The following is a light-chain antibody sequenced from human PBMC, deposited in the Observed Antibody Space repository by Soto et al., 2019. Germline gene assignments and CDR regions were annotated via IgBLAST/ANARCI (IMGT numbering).Light chain of an antibody. V-gene: IGKV3D-15*01. Sequence: EIVMTQSPATLSVSPGERATLSCRASQGISSDLAWYQQKPGQAPRLLIYGASTRATGIPARFSGSGSGTEFTLTISSLQSEDFAVYYCQCYSDPPPAVFGPGTKVDIK. J-gene: IGKJ3*01. CDR2: GAS. CDR3: QCYSDPPPAV. CDR1: QGISSD.